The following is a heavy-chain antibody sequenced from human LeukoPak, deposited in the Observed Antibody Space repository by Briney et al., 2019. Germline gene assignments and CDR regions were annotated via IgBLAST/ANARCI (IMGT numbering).Heavy chain of an antibody. CDR1: GYPISSGYF. V-gene: IGHV4-38-2*02. J-gene: IGHJ4*02. CDR3: ARVSGYHWESFYDY. CDR2: IFHSGYT. D-gene: IGHD5-12*01. Sequence: SETLSLTCTVSGYPISSGYFWGWIRQPPGKGLEFIASIFHSGYTYYDASLKSRVTISVDTSKNQFTLRLGSVTAADTAVYYCARVSGYHWESFYDYWGQGTLVTVSS.